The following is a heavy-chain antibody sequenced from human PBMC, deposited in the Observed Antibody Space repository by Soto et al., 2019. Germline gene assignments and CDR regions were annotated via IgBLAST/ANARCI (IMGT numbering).Heavy chain of an antibody. CDR3: ARFKGWQQVVRGNWFDP. Sequence: QLQLQESGPGLVKPSETLSLTCTVSGDSISSNSVYWGWIRQPPGEGLEWIGNIYYSGNTYNNPSLKSRVTISVDTSKNQFSLRLSSVTAADTAMYYCARFKGWQQVVRGNWFDPWGQGTLVTVSS. V-gene: IGHV4-39*01. J-gene: IGHJ5*02. CDR2: IYYSGNT. D-gene: IGHD6-13*01. CDR1: GDSISSNSVY.